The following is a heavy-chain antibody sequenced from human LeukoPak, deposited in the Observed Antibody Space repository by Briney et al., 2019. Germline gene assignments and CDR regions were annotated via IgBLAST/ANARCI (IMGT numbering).Heavy chain of an antibody. J-gene: IGHJ4*02. D-gene: IGHD3-10*01. V-gene: IGHV3-7*01. Sequence: GGSLRLSCAASGCTFSNYWMIWVRQAPAKGLERVAIIKQDGSEKQYVGSVRDRFTISTDNANNELDLQMNSLTAEETAVYYCEKDIHYFQSEYWGQGTLVTVSS. CDR1: GCTFSNYW. CDR2: IKQDGSEK. CDR3: EKDIHYFQSEY.